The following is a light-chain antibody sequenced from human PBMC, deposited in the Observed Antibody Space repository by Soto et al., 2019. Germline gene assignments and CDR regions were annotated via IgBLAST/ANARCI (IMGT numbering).Light chain of an antibody. Sequence: QSALTQPASVSGSPGQSITISCTGTSSDVGGYNYVSWYQQHPGKAPKLMIYDVSNRPSGASNRFSGSKSGNTASLTISGLQAEDEADEYCSSYTSSSTLGVFGGGTKLTVL. V-gene: IGLV2-14*01. CDR3: SSYTSSSTLGV. CDR1: SSDVGGYNY. J-gene: IGLJ3*02. CDR2: DVS.